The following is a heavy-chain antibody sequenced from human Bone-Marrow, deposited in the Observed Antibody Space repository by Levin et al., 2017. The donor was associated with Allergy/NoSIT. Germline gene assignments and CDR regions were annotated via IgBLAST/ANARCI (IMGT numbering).Heavy chain of an antibody. Sequence: GESLKISCQTSGYSFTSYDVNWVRRAPGQGFEWMGCINTNNGNPTYAQGFTGRFVFSLDTSVNTTYLQISGLKSDDTAMYYCARDLGRNKVSAYWGQGSLVTVSS. CDR3: ARDLGRNKVSAY. J-gene: IGHJ4*02. CDR1: GYSFTSYD. D-gene: IGHD1-26*01. V-gene: IGHV7-4-1*02. CDR2: INTNNGNP.